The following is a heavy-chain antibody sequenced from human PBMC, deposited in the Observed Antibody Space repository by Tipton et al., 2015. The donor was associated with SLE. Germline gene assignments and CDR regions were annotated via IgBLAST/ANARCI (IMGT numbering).Heavy chain of an antibody. Sequence: TLSLTCTVSGGSISSYYWSWIRQPPGKGLEWIGYIYYSGSTNYNASLKSRVTISVDTYKNQFSLKLSSVTAADTAVYYCARDSSSAGVYFQHWGQGTLVTVSS. D-gene: IGHD6-6*01. CDR3: ARDSSSAGVYFQH. CDR2: IYYSGST. J-gene: IGHJ1*01. V-gene: IGHV4-59*01. CDR1: GGSISSYY.